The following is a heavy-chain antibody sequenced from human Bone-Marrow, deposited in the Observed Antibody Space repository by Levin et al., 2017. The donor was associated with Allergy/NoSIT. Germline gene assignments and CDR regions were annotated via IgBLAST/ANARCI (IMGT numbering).Heavy chain of an antibody. V-gene: IGHV3-23*01. D-gene: IGHD1-26*01. CDR2: ITSGSGGGI. CDR3: ARGTYGSFAD. CDR1: GFTFSSNA. J-gene: IGHJ4*02. Sequence: GGSLRLSCAASGFTFSSNAMSWFRQAPGKGLEWVSHITSGSGGGIYYAHSVKGRFTISRDNSKSTLYLQMNSLRVEDTALYYCARGTYGSFADWGQGTLVTVSS.